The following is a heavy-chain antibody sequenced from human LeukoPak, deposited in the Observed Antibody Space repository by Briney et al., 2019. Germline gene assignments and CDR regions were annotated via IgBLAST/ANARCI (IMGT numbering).Heavy chain of an antibody. V-gene: IGHV3-30-3*01. D-gene: IGHD6-19*01. Sequence: GRSLRLSCAASGFTFSSYAMHWVRQAQGKGLEWVAVISYDGSNKYYADSVKGRFTISRDNSKNTLYLQMNSLRAEDTAVYYCARDRGIAVAYYYYYGMDVWGQGTTVTVSS. CDR1: GFTFSSYA. J-gene: IGHJ6*02. CDR3: ARDRGIAVAYYYYYGMDV. CDR2: ISYDGSNK.